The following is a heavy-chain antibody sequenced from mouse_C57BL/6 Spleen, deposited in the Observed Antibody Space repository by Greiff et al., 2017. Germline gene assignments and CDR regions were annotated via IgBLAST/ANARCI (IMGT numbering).Heavy chain of an antibody. CDR3: ARRDGYDLFAY. V-gene: IGHV1-54*01. Sequence: QVQLKQSGAELVRPGTSVKVSCKASGYAFTNYLIEWVKQRPGQGLEWIGVINPGSGGTNYNEKFKGKATLTADKSSSTAYMQLSSLTSEDSAVYFCARRDGYDLFAYWGQGTLVTVSA. D-gene: IGHD2-2*01. CDR2: INPGSGGT. CDR1: GYAFTNYL. J-gene: IGHJ3*01.